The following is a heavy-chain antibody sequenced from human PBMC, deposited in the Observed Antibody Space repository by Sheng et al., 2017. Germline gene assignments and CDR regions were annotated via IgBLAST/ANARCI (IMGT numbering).Heavy chain of an antibody. CDR1: GGTFSSYA. D-gene: IGHD2-2*01. V-gene: IGHV1-69*13. Sequence: QVQLVQSGAEVKKPGSSVKVSCKASGGTFSSYAISWVRQAPGQGLEWMGGIIPIFGTANYAQKFQGRVTITADESTSTAYMELSSLRSEDTAVYYCARGPRYCSSTSCPTYYYYYYGMDVWGQGTTVTVSS. CDR2: IIPIFGTA. CDR3: ARGPRYCSSTSCPTYYYYYYGMDV. J-gene: IGHJ6*02.